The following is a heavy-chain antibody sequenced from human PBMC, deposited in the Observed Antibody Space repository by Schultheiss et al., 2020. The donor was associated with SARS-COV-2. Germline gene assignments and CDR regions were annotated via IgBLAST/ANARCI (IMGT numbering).Heavy chain of an antibody. CDR3: ERSPYGDYVYYYYYGMDV. J-gene: IGHJ6*02. Sequence: SETLSLTCAVYGGSFSGYYWSWIRQPPGKGLEWIGEINHSGSTNYNPSLKSRVTISVDTSKNQFSLKLSSVTAADTAVYYCERSPYGDYVYYYYYGMDVWGQGTTVTVSS. D-gene: IGHD4-17*01. CDR1: GGSFSGYY. CDR2: INHSGST. V-gene: IGHV4-34*01.